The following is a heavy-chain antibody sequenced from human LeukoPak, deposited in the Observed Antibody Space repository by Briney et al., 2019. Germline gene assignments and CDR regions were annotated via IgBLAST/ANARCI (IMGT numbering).Heavy chain of an antibody. Sequence: GGSLRLSCAASGFTFSSYGMHWVRQAPGKGLEWVAFIRYDGSNRYYADSVKGRFTISRDNSKNTLYLQMNSLRAEDTAVYYCAKDPQKWESYFDYWGQGTLVTVSS. D-gene: IGHD1-26*01. CDR2: IRYDGSNR. CDR1: GFTFSSYG. CDR3: AKDPQKWESYFDY. V-gene: IGHV3-30*02. J-gene: IGHJ4*02.